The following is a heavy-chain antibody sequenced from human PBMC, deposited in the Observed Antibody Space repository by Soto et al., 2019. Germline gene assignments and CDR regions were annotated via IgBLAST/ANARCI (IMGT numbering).Heavy chain of an antibody. CDR3: AKGSGRAIDH. D-gene: IGHD3-10*01. Sequence: QVQLVQSGGEVKKSGASVKVSCKASGYIFSSNGITWVRQAPGQGLEWMGWISAYNGNTNYAQKVQDRVTMTRDTSTSTAYMELRSLRSDDTAVYYCAKGSGRAIDHWGQGTLVTVSS. CDR2: ISAYNGNT. J-gene: IGHJ4*02. V-gene: IGHV1-18*01. CDR1: GYIFSSNG.